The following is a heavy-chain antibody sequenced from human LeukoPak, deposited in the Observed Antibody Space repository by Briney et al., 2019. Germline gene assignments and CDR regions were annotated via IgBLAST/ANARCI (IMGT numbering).Heavy chain of an antibody. Sequence: GSVKVSCKASGYTFTSYGISWVRQAPGQGLEWMGWINPNSGGTNYAQKFQGRVTMTRDTSISTAYMELSRLRSDDTAVYYCARDRAFGFLEWLFDYWGQGTLVTVSS. CDR1: GYTFTSYG. CDR2: INPNSGGT. J-gene: IGHJ4*02. D-gene: IGHD3-3*01. CDR3: ARDRAFGFLEWLFDY. V-gene: IGHV1-2*02.